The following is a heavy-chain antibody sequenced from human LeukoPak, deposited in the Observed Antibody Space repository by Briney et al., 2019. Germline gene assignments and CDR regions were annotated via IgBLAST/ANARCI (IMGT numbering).Heavy chain of an antibody. V-gene: IGHV4-59*08. CDR2: IYYSGST. CDR1: GGSISSYY. CDR3: ARGRPVTGRNWFDP. D-gene: IGHD6-19*01. J-gene: IGHJ5*02. Sequence: KPSETLSLTSTVSGGSISSYYWNWIRQPPGKGLEWIGYIYYSGSTNYNPSLKSRVTISVDTSRKQFSLKLRSVTAADTAVYYCARGRPVTGRNWFDPWGQGILVTVSS.